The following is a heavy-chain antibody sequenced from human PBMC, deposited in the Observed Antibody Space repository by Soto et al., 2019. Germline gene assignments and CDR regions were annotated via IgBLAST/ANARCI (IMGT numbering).Heavy chain of an antibody. Sequence: EVQVLESGGGLAQPGGSQRLSCAASGFTFSTYAMSWVRQAPGKGLEWVSGISGSGGTTYYADSVKGRFTISRDNSKNTLYLQINSLRAEDTAIYFCARSTSSIPNYFDYWGQGSLVTVSS. J-gene: IGHJ4*02. CDR1: GFTFSTYA. D-gene: IGHD2-2*01. CDR2: ISGSGGTT. V-gene: IGHV3-23*01. CDR3: ARSTSSIPNYFDY.